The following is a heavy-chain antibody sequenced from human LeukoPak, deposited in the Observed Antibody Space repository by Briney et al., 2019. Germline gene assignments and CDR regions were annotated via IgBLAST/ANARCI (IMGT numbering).Heavy chain of an antibody. CDR3: AKYDSNYWDHILFDY. V-gene: IGHV3-23*01. J-gene: IGHJ4*02. D-gene: IGHD4-11*01. CDR1: GFSPSSYA. CDR2: ISVSGGST. Sequence: GGSLRLSCAASGFSPSSYAMSWVRHPPRKGLEWVSAISVSGGSTYYAGSVKGLLTISRDNSKNTLYLQMNSLRGEDTAVYYCAKYDSNYWDHILFDYWGQGTLVTVSS.